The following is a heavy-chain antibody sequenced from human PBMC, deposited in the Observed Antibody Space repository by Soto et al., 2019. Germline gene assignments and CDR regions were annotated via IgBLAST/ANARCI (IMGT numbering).Heavy chain of an antibody. V-gene: IGHV3-23*01. Sequence: GGSVRLFCAASGLTLSSGAMRCVREAPGKGLEWVSTISGGGGNTYYADSVKGRFTISRDNSKSTLYLQMNSLRAEDTAVYYCAKGGYDSSGHSLYQFDSWGQGTLVTVSS. J-gene: IGHJ4*02. CDR2: ISGGGGNT. CDR1: GLTLSSGA. D-gene: IGHD3-22*01. CDR3: AKGGYDSSGHSLYQFDS.